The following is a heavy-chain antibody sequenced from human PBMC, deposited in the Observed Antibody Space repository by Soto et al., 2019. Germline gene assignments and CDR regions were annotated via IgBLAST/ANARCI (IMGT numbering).Heavy chain of an antibody. CDR3: AKNYDILTGYPNYYYYYMDV. V-gene: IGHV3-23*01. D-gene: IGHD3-9*01. Sequence: EVQLLESGGGLVQPGGSLRLSCAASGFTFSSYAMSWVRQAPGKGLEWVSAISGSGGSTYYADSVKGRFTISRDNSKSTLYLQMNSLRAEDTAVYYCAKNYDILTGYPNYYYYYMDVLGKGTTVTVSS. CDR1: GFTFSSYA. J-gene: IGHJ6*03. CDR2: ISGSGGST.